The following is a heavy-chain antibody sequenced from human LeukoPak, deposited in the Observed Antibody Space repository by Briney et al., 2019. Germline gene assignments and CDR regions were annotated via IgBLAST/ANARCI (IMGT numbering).Heavy chain of an antibody. D-gene: IGHD1-26*01. Sequence: GGSLRLSCAASGFTFSTYAVNWVRQAPGKGLEWVSAISGSGGSTYYADSVKGRFTISRDNSKNTLYLQMNSLRAEDTAVYYCARAMYSANYYYYGMDVWGQGTTVTVSS. J-gene: IGHJ6*02. CDR1: GFTFSTYA. CDR3: ARAMYSANYYYYGMDV. V-gene: IGHV3-23*01. CDR2: ISGSGGST.